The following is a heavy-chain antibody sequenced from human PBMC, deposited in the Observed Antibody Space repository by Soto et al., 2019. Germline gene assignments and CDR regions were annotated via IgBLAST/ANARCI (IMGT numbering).Heavy chain of an antibody. Sequence: QVQLVQSGGEVKKPGASVKVSCKASGYTFSNYAISWVRQAAGQGLEWMGWITAHNGNTKYAQKFQARVTMTTDTSTSTASMELRSLTSDDTAVYYCARDAPYDDFWSGVMELYYYGMDVWGHVTTVTVSS. V-gene: IGHV1-18*01. J-gene: IGHJ6*02. CDR1: GYTFSNYA. CDR3: ARDAPYDDFWSGVMELYYYGMDV. D-gene: IGHD3-3*01. CDR2: ITAHNGNT.